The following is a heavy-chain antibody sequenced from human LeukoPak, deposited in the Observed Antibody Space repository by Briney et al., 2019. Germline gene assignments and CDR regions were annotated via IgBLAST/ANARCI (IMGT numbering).Heavy chain of an antibody. CDR2: IYPADSDT. CDR3: ARRDCSRTSCSFVD. V-gene: IGHV5-51*01. J-gene: IGHJ4*02. CDR1: GYSFTNYW. D-gene: IGHD2-2*01. Sequence: GESLKISCKGSGYSFTNYWIGWVRPMPGKGLEWMGIIYPADSDTRYSPSLQGQVTISADKSISTAYLQWSSLKASGTAMYYCARRDCSRTSCSFVDWGQGTLVTVSS.